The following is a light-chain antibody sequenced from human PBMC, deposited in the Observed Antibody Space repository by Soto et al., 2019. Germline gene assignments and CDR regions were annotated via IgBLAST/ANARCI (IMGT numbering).Light chain of an antibody. J-gene: IGLJ3*02. CDR3: ETWDSGTRV. Sequence: QTVVTQSSSASASLGSSVKLTCTLSYGHSSYIIAWHQQQPGKAPRYLMRLEGSGGYNKGSGVPDRFSGSSSGTDRYLTISSLQSEDEAIYYCETWDSGTRVFGGGTQLTVL. CDR2: LEGSGGY. CDR1: YGHSSYI. V-gene: IGLV4-60*03.